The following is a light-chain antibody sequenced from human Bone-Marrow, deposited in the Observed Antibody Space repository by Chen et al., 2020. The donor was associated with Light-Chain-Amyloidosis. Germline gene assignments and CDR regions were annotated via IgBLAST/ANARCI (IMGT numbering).Light chain of an antibody. CDR2: EDD. V-gene: IGLV6-57*01. CDR3: QSYQGSSQGV. Sequence: FMLTQPHPVSESTGKTVIISCSRSSGSIATNYVQWYQQRPGSSPTTVNYEDDQRPSGVPDRFSGSIDRSSNSASLTISGLKTEDEADYYCQSYQGSSQGVFGGGTKLTVL. J-gene: IGLJ3*02. CDR1: SGSIATNY.